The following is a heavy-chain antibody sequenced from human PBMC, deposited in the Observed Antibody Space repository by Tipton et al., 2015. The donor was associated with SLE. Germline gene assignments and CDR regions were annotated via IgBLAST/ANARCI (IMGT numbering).Heavy chain of an antibody. J-gene: IGHJ4*02. D-gene: IGHD4/OR15-4a*01. CDR2: IFTSGST. Sequence: LRLSCNVSGGSISSYYWSWTRQPAGKGLEWIGRIFTSGSTNYSPSLKSRVTISFDTSETQFSLKLASVTIADTAVYYCARVSSGTNYAIESWGQGTLVTVSS. CDR1: GGSISSYY. V-gene: IGHV4-4*07. CDR3: ARVSSGTNYAIES.